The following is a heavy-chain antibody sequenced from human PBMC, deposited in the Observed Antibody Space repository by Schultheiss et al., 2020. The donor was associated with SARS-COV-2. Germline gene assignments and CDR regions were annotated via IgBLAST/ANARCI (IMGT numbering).Heavy chain of an antibody. J-gene: IGHJ6*02. D-gene: IGHD7-27*01. CDR2: INWNGGST. CDR3: ARDLLGNYYYGMDV. V-gene: IGHV3-20*04. Sequence: GESLKISCAASGFTFDDYGMSWVRQAPGKGLEWVSGINWNGGSTGYADSVKGRFTISRDNAKNSLYLQMNSLRAEDTAVYYCARDLLGNYYYGMDVWGQGTTVTVSS. CDR1: GFTFDDYG.